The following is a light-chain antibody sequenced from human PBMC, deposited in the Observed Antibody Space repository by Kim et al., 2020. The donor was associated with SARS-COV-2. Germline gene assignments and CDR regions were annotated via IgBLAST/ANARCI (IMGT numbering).Light chain of an antibody. CDR1: QTIGIS. Sequence: PGERAIPSCRASQTIGISLGWYQHKLGQAPRLLIYDAANRAAGIADRFSGGGSGTDFTLTISSLEPEDFATYYCQQRNNWPPAVTFGAGTKVDIK. CDR2: DAA. CDR3: QQRNNWPPAVT. V-gene: IGKV3-11*01. J-gene: IGKJ4*01.